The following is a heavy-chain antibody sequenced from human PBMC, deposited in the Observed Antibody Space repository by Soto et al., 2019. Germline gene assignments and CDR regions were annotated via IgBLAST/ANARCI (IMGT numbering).Heavy chain of an antibody. V-gene: IGHV4-39*01. Sequence: PSETLSLTCSVPGDYISNRNYHWGWTRQPPGKGLEWIGSIYYSGNTYYNPSLKSRVTISADTSKNQFSLKVDSVTATDTAIYYCSRLSNGTPADYWGEGTLVTVSS. J-gene: IGHJ4*02. CDR3: SRLSNGTPADY. D-gene: IGHD2-8*01. CDR1: GDYISNRNYH. CDR2: IYYSGNT.